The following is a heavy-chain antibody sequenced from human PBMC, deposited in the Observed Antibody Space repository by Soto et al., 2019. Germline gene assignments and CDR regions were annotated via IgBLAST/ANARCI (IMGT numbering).Heavy chain of an antibody. Sequence: PSATLSVICAFDCFSIRSSNCWSWVRQPPGKGLEWIGEIYHSGSTNYNPSLKSRVTISVDKSKNQFSLKLSSVTAADTAVYYCARVLGNDAFDIWGQGTVVT. D-gene: IGHD3-3*02. CDR2: IYHSGST. CDR1: CFSIRSSNC. V-gene: IGHV4-4*02. CDR3: ARVLGNDAFDI. J-gene: IGHJ3*02.